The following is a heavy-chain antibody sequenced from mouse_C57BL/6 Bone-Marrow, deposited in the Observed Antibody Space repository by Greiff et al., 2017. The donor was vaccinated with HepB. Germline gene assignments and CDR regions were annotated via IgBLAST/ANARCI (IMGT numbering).Heavy chain of an antibody. CDR3: ARHGGLRRPFAY. J-gene: IGHJ3*01. D-gene: IGHD2-4*01. CDR2: ISSGGSYT. CDR1: GFTFSSYG. V-gene: IGHV5-6*01. Sequence: EVQVVESGGDLVKPGGSLKLSCAASGFTFSSYGMSWVRQTPDKRLEWVATISSGGSYTYYPDSVKGRFTISRDNAKNTLYLQMSSLKSEDTAMYYCARHGGLRRPFAYWGQGTLVTVSA.